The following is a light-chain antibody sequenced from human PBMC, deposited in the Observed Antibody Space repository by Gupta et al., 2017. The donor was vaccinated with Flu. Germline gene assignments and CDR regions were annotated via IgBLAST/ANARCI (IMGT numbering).Light chain of an antibody. J-gene: IGKJ1*01. CDR2: GSS. Sequence: EIVMTQSPATLSVSPGARASLSCRASQSDSSGLSWYPQKPSQALRLLIYGSSTRATGIPARVRFSGSGTEFTLTISILQSEDVAFVYYQQYNSWTPPYRFGQGTKLEIK. CDR1: QSDSSG. CDR3: QQYNSWTPPYR. V-gene: IGKV3-15*01.